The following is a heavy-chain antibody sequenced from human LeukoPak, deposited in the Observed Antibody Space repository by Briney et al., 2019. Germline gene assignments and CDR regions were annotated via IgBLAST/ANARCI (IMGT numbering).Heavy chain of an antibody. D-gene: IGHD4-23*01. J-gene: IGHJ4*02. CDR1: GGSISSYY. Sequence: SETLSLTCTVSGGSISSYYWSWIRQPPGKGLEWIAYIYYSGKTNYNPSLKSRATISVDMSKNQFSLKLSSVTAADTALYYCARHGGYSGNPMPFDSWGQGTLVTVSS. CDR3: ARHGGYSGNPMPFDS. CDR2: IYYSGKT. V-gene: IGHV4-59*08.